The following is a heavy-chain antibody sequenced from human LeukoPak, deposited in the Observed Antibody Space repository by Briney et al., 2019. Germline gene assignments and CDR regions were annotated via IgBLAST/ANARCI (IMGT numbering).Heavy chain of an antibody. CDR3: ARMYYYDSSGYSSGDY. J-gene: IGHJ4*02. CDR2: ITGGGDAT. CDR1: GFTFSSSA. D-gene: IGHD3-22*01. Sequence: PGGSLRLSCAASGFTFSSSAMSWVRQAPGKGLEWVSTITGGGDATDYAASVKGRFTVSRDNSKNTLYLQMNSLRAEDTAVYYCARMYYYDSSGYSSGDYWGQGTLVTVSS. V-gene: IGHV3-23*01.